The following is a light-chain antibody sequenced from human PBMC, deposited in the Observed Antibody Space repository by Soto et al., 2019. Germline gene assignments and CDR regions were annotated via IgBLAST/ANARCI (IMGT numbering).Light chain of an antibody. J-gene: IGKJ5*01. V-gene: IGKV1-39*01. Sequence: DVQMTQSPSSLSASVGDRVTIACRATQPSGNYLNWYQQKPGEAPKVLIFAASSLRSGVPSRFSGSGYGTDFTLTINNLHPEDSATYSCQQTHAVPLTFGQGKRL. CDR1: QPSGNY. CDR2: AAS. CDR3: QQTHAVPLT.